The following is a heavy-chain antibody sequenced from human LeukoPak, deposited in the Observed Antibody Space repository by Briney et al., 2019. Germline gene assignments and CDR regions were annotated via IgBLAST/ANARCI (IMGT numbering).Heavy chain of an antibody. Sequence: SETLSLTCTVSGGSISSYYWRWIRQPPGKGLEWIGYIYTSGSTNYNPSLKSRVTISVDTSKNQFSLKLSSVTAADTAVYYCARLDGPIPYWGQGTLVTVSS. D-gene: IGHD1-1*01. CDR2: IYTSGST. V-gene: IGHV4-4*09. J-gene: IGHJ4*02. CDR3: ARLDGPIPY. CDR1: GGSISSYY.